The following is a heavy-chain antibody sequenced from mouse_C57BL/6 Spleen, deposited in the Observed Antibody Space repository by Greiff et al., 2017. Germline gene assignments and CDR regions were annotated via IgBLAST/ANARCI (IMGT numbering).Heavy chain of an antibody. CDR3: ARSNYDSFFDY. CDR2: IYPSDSET. D-gene: IGHD2-4*01. CDR1: GYTFTSYW. V-gene: IGHV1-61*01. J-gene: IGHJ2*01. Sequence: VQLQQPGAELVRPGSSVKLSCKASGYTFTSYWMDWVKQRPGQGLEWIGNIYPSDSETHYNQKFKDKATLTVDKPSSTAYMQLSSLTSEDSAVYYCARSNYDSFFDYWGQGTTLTVSS.